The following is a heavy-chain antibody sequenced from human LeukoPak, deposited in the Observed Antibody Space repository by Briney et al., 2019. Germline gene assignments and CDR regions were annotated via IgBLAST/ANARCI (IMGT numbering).Heavy chain of an antibody. D-gene: IGHD3-10*01. CDR2: MNPNSGKT. V-gene: IGHV1-8*01. J-gene: IGHJ4*02. CDR3: ARKSASGNYPLDY. Sequence: ASVKVSCKASGYTFTSYDINWVRQATGQGLEWMGWMNPNSGKTGYAQKFQGRVTMTRSTSISTAYMELSSLRAEDTALYYCARKSASGNYPLDYWGQGTLVTVSS. CDR1: GYTFTSYD.